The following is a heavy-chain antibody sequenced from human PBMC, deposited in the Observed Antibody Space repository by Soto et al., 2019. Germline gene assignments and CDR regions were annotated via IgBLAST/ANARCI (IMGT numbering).Heavy chain of an antibody. Sequence: GGSLRLSCAASGFTFSSYAMSWVRQAPGKGLEWVSAISGSGGSTYYADSVKGRFTISRDNSKNTLYLQMNSLRAEDTAVYYCAKDHPAQDYGDFHGPPWGWVYYFDYWGQGTLVTVSS. V-gene: IGHV3-23*01. CDR1: GFTFSSYA. CDR3: AKDHPAQDYGDFHGPPWGWVYYFDY. CDR2: ISGSGGST. D-gene: IGHD4-17*01. J-gene: IGHJ4*02.